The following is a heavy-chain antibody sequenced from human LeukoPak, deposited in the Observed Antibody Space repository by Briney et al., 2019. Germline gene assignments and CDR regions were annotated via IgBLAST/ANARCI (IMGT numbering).Heavy chain of an antibody. CDR1: GGSISSNNYY. J-gene: IGHJ4*02. CDR2: IYYSGST. D-gene: IGHD6-19*01. Sequence: PSETLSLTCTVPGGSISSNNYYWGWIRQPPGKGLEWIGSIYYSGSTYYNPSLKSRVTISVDTSKNQFSLKLSSVTAADTAVYYCVNSSPGGGWLVSGNFDYWGQGTLVTVSS. CDR3: VNSSPGGGWLVSGNFDY. V-gene: IGHV4-39*01.